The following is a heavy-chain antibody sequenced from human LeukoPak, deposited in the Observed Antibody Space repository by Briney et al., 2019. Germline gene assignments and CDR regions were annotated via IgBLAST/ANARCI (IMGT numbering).Heavy chain of an antibody. J-gene: IGHJ5*02. V-gene: IGHV1-2*06. CDR2: INPNSGAT. CDR1: GYTFTGYY. Sequence: ASVKVSCKASGYTFTGYYMHWVRQAPGQGLEWMGRINPNSGATNYAQKFQGRVTMTRDTSISTAYMELSRLRSDDTAVYYCARDPTYYDILTGLEQYNWFDPWGQGTLVTVSS. CDR3: ARDPTYYDILTGLEQYNWFDP. D-gene: IGHD3-9*01.